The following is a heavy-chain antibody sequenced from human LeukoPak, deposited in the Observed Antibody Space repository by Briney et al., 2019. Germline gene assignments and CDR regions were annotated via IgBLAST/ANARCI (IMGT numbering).Heavy chain of an antibody. CDR1: GYTFAGYY. J-gene: IGHJ3*02. Sequence: ASVKVSCKASGYTFAGYYMHWVRQAPGQGLEWMGRINPNSGGTNYAQKFQGRVTMTRDTSISTAYMELSRLRFDDTAVYYCASITYYPGAFDIWGQGTMVTVSS. D-gene: IGHD2/OR15-2a*01. V-gene: IGHV1-2*06. CDR3: ASITYYPGAFDI. CDR2: INPNSGGT.